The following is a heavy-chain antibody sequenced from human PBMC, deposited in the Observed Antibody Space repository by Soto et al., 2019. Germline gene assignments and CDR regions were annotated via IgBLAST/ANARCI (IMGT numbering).Heavy chain of an antibody. CDR2: VHHSVTT. D-gene: IGHD3-9*01. CDR1: GGPVGYTSFY. CDR3: ARGRHILTGYYTGRGGRFDP. J-gene: IGHJ5*02. V-gene: IGHV4-39*02. Sequence: SETLSLTCDVSGGPVGYTSFYWGWLRQSPGKGLDWIGSVHHSVTTYYNPSLKGRVTISMDTSKNQFFLKLSSVTAADTAVYYCARGRHILTGYYTGRGGRFDPWGQGTLVTVSS.